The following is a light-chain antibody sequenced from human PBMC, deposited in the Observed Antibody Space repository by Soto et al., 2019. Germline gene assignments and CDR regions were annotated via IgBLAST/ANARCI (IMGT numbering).Light chain of an antibody. CDR2: GAS. J-gene: IGKJ4*01. Sequence: EIVLTQSPGTLSLSPGERATLSCRASQSVSGNYLAWYQQKPGQAPRLLIYGASNRVTGIPNRFSGSGSGTDITLNISRLEHEDFGVYYCQKYGGGITLGGETKQKIK. CDR3: QKYGGGIT. CDR1: QSVSGNY. V-gene: IGKV3-20*01.